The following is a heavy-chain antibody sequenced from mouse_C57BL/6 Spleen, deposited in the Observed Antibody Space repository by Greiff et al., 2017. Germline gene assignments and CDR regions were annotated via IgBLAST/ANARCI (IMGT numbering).Heavy chain of an antibody. V-gene: IGHV1-15*01. Sequence: VQLQQSGAELVRPGASVTLSCKASGYTFTDYEMHWVKQTPVHGLEWIGAIDPETGGTAYNQKFKGKAILTADKSSSTAYMELRSLTSEDSAVYYCTRYQIYYDYDRYFDYWGQGTTLTVSS. J-gene: IGHJ2*01. CDR3: TRYQIYYDYDRYFDY. D-gene: IGHD2-4*01. CDR2: IDPETGGT. CDR1: GYTFTDYE.